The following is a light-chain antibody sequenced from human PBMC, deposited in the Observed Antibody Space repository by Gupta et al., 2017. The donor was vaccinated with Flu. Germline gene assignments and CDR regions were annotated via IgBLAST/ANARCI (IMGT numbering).Light chain of an antibody. Sequence: EIVLTQSPDTMSLSPGERSNLSCRASQRINIRYVAWYKQKPGQAPRLLINGASTMATGIPDRISGSGSWTDFTLTISRLEPEDFAVYFCQQHDSSPVTFGQGTKLEIK. J-gene: IGKJ2*01. CDR2: GAS. CDR3: QQHDSSPVT. CDR1: QRINIRY. V-gene: IGKV3-20*01.